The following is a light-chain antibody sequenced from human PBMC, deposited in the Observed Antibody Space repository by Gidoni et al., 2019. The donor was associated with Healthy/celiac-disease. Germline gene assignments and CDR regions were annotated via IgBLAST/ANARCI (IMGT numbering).Light chain of an antibody. Sequence: DIQVTQPPSTLPASVGDRVTITCRASQSISSWLAWYQQKPGKAPKLLIYKASSLESGVPSRFSGSGSGTEFTLTISSLQPDDFATYYCQQYNSYSPTFGGGTKVEIK. CDR3: QQYNSYSPT. V-gene: IGKV1-5*03. J-gene: IGKJ4*01. CDR2: KAS. CDR1: QSISSW.